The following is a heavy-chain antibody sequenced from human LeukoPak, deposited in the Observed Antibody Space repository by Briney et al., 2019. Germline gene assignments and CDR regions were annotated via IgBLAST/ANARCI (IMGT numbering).Heavy chain of an antibody. CDR3: ARDSYRSLDY. CDR1: GFTFSDVW. V-gene: IGHV3-7*01. J-gene: IGHJ4*02. D-gene: IGHD4-11*01. Sequence: PGGSLRLSCAAPGFTFSDVWMRWVRQAPGKGLEGVANINQDGRGIYYVDSVKGRFSISRDNTNNLLYLQMNSLRAEDTAMYFCARDSYRSLDYWGQGTLVTVSS. CDR2: INQDGRGI.